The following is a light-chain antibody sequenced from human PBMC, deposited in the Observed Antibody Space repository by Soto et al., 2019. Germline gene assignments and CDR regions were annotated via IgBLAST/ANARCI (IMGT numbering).Light chain of an antibody. J-gene: IGLJ3*02. CDR3: ETWDSNTHTV. CDR2: LEGSGSY. Sequence: QPVLTQSSSASASLGSSVKLTCTLSSGHSSYIIAWHQQQPGKAPRYLMKLEGSGSYNKGSGVPDRFSGSSPGADRYLTISNLQFEDEADYYCETWDSNTHTVFGGGTKLTVL. V-gene: IGLV4-60*02. CDR1: SGHSSYI.